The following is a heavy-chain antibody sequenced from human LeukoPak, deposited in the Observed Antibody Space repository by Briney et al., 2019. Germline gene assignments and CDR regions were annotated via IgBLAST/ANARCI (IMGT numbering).Heavy chain of an antibody. Sequence: ASVKVSCKASGYTFTSHGISWVRQAPGQGLEWMGWISAYNGNTNYAQRLQGRVTMTTDTSTSTAYMELRSLRSDDTAVYYCARLASSGYDPLVDYWGQGTLVTVSS. J-gene: IGHJ4*02. CDR3: ARLASSGYDPLVDY. CDR2: ISAYNGNT. D-gene: IGHD3-22*01. V-gene: IGHV1-18*01. CDR1: GYTFTSHG.